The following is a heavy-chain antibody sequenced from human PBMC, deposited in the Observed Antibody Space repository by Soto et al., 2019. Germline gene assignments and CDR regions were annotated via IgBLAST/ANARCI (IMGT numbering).Heavy chain of an antibody. Sequence: SETLSLTCTVSGGSISSGGYYWSWIRQHPGKGLEWIGYIYYSGSTYYNPSLKSRVTISVDTSKNQFSLKLSSVTAADTAVYYCARVVRYFDWLNGGELDYWGQGTLVTVSS. J-gene: IGHJ4*02. CDR3: ARVVRYFDWLNGGELDY. CDR2: IYYSGST. V-gene: IGHV4-31*03. D-gene: IGHD3-9*01. CDR1: GGSISSGGYY.